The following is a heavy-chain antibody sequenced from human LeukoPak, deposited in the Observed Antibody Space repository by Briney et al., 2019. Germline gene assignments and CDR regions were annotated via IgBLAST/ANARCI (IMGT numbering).Heavy chain of an antibody. CDR1: GFTFSDYY. CDR3: AGAALMEYIVDY. Sequence: GGSLRLSCAASGFTFSDYYMSWIRQAPGKGLEWVSYISSSGSTIYYADSVKGRFTISRDNAKNSLYLQMNSLRAEDTAVYYCAGAALMEYIVDYWGQGTLVTVSS. CDR2: ISSSGSTI. D-gene: IGHD2-8*01. J-gene: IGHJ4*02. V-gene: IGHV3-11*04.